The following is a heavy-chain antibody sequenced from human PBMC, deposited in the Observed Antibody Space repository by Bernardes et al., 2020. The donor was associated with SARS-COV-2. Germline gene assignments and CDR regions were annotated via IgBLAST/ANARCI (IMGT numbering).Heavy chain of an antibody. Sequence: SETLSLTCSVSGGSFSGYYWSWIRQVPGKGLEWIGEINPSGGTNYNPSLKSRVTISADTSNNQFSVKLRSVTAADTAIYYCASLKEAFYEYIWGSPRMFYFDSWGQGTLVTVSS. CDR3: ASLKEAFYEYIWGSPRMFYFDS. D-gene: IGHD3-16*01. J-gene: IGHJ4*02. CDR1: GGSFSGYY. V-gene: IGHV4-34*01. CDR2: INPSGGT.